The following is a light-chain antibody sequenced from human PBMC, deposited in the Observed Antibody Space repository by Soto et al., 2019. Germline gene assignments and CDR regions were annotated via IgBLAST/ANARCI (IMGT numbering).Light chain of an antibody. CDR3: SSFTGASTI. Sequence: ALTQPPSASGSPGQSVSISCTGTSSDVGGYNYVSWYQQHPGKAPKLVIYEVTKRPSGVPDRFSGSKSGNTASLTVSGLQDEDEADSYCSSFTGASTIFGTGTKVTVL. CDR1: SSDVGGYNY. V-gene: IGLV2-8*01. J-gene: IGLJ1*01. CDR2: EVT.